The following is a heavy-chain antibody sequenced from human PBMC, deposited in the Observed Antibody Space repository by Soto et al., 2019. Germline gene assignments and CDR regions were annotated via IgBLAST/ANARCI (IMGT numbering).Heavy chain of an antibody. J-gene: IGHJ2*01. CDR1: GGSFSGYY. Sequence: QVQLQQWGAGLLKPSETLSLTCAVYGGSFSGYYWSWIRQPPGKGLEWIGEITHSGGTNYNPSLKRRVTISEATSKRQFSLKLVSVTTADTAVYFCARDVMANNRYHWYFDLCGRGTLVTVSS. V-gene: IGHV4-34*01. D-gene: IGHD1-1*01. CDR3: ARDVMANNRYHWYFDL. CDR2: ITHSGGT.